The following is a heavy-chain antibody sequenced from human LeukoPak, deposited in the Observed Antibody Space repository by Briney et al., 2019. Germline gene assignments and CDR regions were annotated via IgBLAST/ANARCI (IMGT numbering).Heavy chain of an antibody. CDR2: IYSSGST. Sequence: SETLSLTCTVSGGSITSGGYYWSWIRQHPGKGLEWIGFIYSSGSTYYNPSLKSRVSISVDTSKNQFSLNLNSVTAADTAVYYCAREVSRWPYYFDYWGQGTLVTVSS. V-gene: IGHV4-31*03. CDR3: AREVSRWPYYFDY. D-gene: IGHD4-23*01. J-gene: IGHJ4*02. CDR1: GGSITSGGYY.